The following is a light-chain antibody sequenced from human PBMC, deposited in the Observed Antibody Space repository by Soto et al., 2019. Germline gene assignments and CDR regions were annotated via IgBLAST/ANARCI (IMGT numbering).Light chain of an antibody. CDR2: DAN. CDR1: SSDVGAYNY. V-gene: IGLV2-14*01. J-gene: IGLJ2*01. Sequence: QSALTHPASVSGSPGQSITISCTGTSSDVGAYNYVSWYQQHPGKAPKLMIYDANIRPSGVSNRFSGSKSGNTASLTISGLQAEDEADYYCTSWTTSTTMKFGGGTKVTVL. CDR3: TSWTTSTTMK.